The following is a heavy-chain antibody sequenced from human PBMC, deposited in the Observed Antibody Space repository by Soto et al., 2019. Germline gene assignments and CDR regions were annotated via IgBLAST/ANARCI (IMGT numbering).Heavy chain of an antibody. J-gene: IGHJ6*02. CDR2: IWYDGSNK. CDR3: AKRGAPIAAACTFSFGVYYYGMDV. V-gene: IGHV3-33*06. Sequence: QVQLVESGGGVVQPGRSLRLSCAASGFTFSSYGMHWVRQAPGKGLEWVAVIWYDGSNKYYADSVKGRFTISRDNSKNTLYLQMNILRAEDTAVYYCAKRGAPIAAACTFSFGVYYYGMDVWGQGTTVTVSS. D-gene: IGHD6-13*01. CDR1: GFTFSSYG.